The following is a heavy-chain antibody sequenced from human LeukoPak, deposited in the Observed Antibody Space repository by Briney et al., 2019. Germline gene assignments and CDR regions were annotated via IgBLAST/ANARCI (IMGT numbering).Heavy chain of an antibody. D-gene: IGHD6-13*01. V-gene: IGHV4-34*01. Sequence: SETLSLTCAVYGGSFSGYYWSWIRQPPGKGLEWIGEINHSGSTNYNPSLKSRVTISVDTSKNQFSLKLSSVTAADTAVYYCARGRSSSWYYYYYYMDVWGKGTTVTVSS. J-gene: IGHJ6*03. CDR2: INHSGST. CDR3: ARGRSSSWYYYYYYMDV. CDR1: GGSFSGYY.